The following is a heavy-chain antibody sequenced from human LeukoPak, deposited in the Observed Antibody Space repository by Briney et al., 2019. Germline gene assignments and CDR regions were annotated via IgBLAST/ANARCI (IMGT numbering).Heavy chain of an antibody. V-gene: IGHV3-64*01. Sequence: GGSLRLSCAASGFTFSSYAMHWVRQAPGKGLEYVSAISSNGGSTYYANSVKGRFTISRDNSNNTLYLQMGSLRAEDMAVYYCARHGHYDFWSGYSLDYWGQGTLVTVSS. J-gene: IGHJ4*02. CDR3: ARHGHYDFWSGYSLDY. CDR1: GFTFSSYA. D-gene: IGHD3-3*01. CDR2: ISSNGGST.